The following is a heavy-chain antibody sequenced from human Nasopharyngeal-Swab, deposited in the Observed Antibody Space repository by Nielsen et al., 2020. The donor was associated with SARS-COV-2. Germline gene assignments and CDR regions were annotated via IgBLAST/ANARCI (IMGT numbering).Heavy chain of an antibody. CDR2: ISSYNCNT. J-gene: IGHJ5*02. CDR1: GYTSTRYV. CDR3: ARDLSSGWYVGTQNWFDP. Sequence: ASVKVSCKASGYTSTRYVIRWVRPAPGQGLDWMGLISSYNCNTNYAQKLQGRVTMTTDTSTSTAYMELRSLRSDDTAVYYFARDLSSGWYVGTQNWFDPWGQGTLVTVSS. V-gene: IGHV1-18*01. D-gene: IGHD6-19*01.